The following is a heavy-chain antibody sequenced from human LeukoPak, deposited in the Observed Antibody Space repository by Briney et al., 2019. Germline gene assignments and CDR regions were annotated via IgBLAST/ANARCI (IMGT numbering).Heavy chain of an antibody. D-gene: IGHD3-10*01. Sequence: SETLSLTCTVSGGSISSYYWSWIRQPAGEGLEWIGYIYYSGSTNYNPSLKSRVTISVDTSKNQFSLKLSSVTAADTAVYYCAREHRWFGELSLIQSGMDVWGKGTTVTVSS. CDR2: IYYSGST. CDR3: AREHRWFGELSLIQSGMDV. J-gene: IGHJ6*04. CDR1: GGSISSYY. V-gene: IGHV4-59*01.